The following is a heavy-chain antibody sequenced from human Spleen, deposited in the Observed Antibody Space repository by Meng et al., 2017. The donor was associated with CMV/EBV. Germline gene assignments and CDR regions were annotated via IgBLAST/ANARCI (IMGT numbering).Heavy chain of an antibody. D-gene: IGHD1-26*01. J-gene: IGHJ4*02. Sequence: EGHRVESGGGLVQPGGSLRLSCADSGFTFSNYWMHWVRQVPGKGLLWVSRINTDGSITSYADSVKGRFTISRDNARNTLYLQMDSLRADDSAVYYCGRDLSGERDHWGQGTLVTVSS. CDR1: GFTFSNYW. V-gene: IGHV3-74*01. CDR3: GRDLSGERDH. CDR2: INTDGSIT.